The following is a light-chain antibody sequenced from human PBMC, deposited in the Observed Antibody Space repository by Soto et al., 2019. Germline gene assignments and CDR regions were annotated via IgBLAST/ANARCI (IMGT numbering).Light chain of an antibody. J-gene: IGLJ3*02. CDR2: DNN. Sequence: QAVVTQSPSASGTPGQTVAISCSGSNSNIGSNTVNWYQLFPGTAPKLLIYDNNQRPSGVPDRFSGSKSDTSASLAISGLLSDDESDYYCAAWDDSLNGWVFGGGTQLTVL. V-gene: IGLV1-44*01. CDR1: NSNIGSNT. CDR3: AAWDDSLNGWV.